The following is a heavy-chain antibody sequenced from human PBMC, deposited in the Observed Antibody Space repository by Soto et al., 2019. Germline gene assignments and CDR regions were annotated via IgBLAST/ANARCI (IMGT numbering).Heavy chain of an antibody. CDR2: IRSKAYGGTT. CDR3: TREGGYYDSSGYYFRCCESAFDI. J-gene: IGHJ3*02. Sequence: QTGGSLRLSCTASGFTFGDYAMSWVRQAPGKGLEWVGFIRSKAYGGTTEYAASVKGRFTISRDDSKSIAYLQMNSLKTEDTAVYYCTREGGYYDSSGYYFRCCESAFDIWGQGTMVTVSS. CDR1: GFTFGDYA. V-gene: IGHV3-49*04. D-gene: IGHD3-22*01.